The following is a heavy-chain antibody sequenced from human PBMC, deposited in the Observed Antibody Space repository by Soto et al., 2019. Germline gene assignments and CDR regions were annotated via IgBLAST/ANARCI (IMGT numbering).Heavy chain of an antibody. V-gene: IGHV4-59*08. Sequence: SETLSLTCTVSGGSISSYYWSWIRQPPGKGLEWIGYIYYSGSTNYNPSLKSRVTISVDTSKNQFSLKLSSVTAADTAVYYCARRMAKGGAFDIWGQGTMVTVSS. J-gene: IGHJ3*02. CDR2: IYYSGST. CDR1: GGSISSYY. CDR3: ARRMAKGGAFDI.